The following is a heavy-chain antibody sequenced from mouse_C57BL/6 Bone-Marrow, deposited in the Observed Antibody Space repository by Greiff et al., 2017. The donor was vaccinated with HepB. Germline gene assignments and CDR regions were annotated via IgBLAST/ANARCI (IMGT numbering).Heavy chain of an antibody. V-gene: IGHV1-53*01. CDR1: GYTFTSYW. CDR2: INPSNGGT. CDR3: ANGGSSLYYFDY. J-gene: IGHJ2*01. Sequence: QVQLQQSGTELVKPGASVKLSCKASGYTFTSYWMHWVKQRPGQGLEWIGNINPSNGGTNYNEKFKSKATLTVDKSSSTAYMQLSSLTSEDSAVYYCANGGSSLYYFDYWDQGTTLTVSS. D-gene: IGHD1-1*01.